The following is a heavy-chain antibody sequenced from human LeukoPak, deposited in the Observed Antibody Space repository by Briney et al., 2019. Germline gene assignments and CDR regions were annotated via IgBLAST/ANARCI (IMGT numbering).Heavy chain of an antibody. Sequence: PGGSLRLSCAASGFTFSSYWMSWVRQVPRKGLEWVANIKQDGGEKYYVDSVRGRFTISRDNAKNSLYLQMNSLRAEDTAMYYCARDKGDYDTSGSLFVFGGQGTLVTVSS. V-gene: IGHV3-7*03. D-gene: IGHD3-22*01. CDR3: ARDKGDYDTSGSLFVF. J-gene: IGHJ4*02. CDR2: IKQDGGEK. CDR1: GFTFSSYW.